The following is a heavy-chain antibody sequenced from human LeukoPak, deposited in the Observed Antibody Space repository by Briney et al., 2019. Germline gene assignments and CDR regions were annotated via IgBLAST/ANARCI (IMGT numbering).Heavy chain of an antibody. CDR2: ISGSGGST. D-gene: IGHD3-10*01. Sequence: PGGSLRLSCAASGFTFSSYWMSWVRQAPGKGLEWVSAISGSGGSTYYADSVKGRFTISRDNSKNTLYLQMNSLRAEDTAVYYCAKGAVEVLLWFGDISPIFNFDYWGQGTLVTVSS. V-gene: IGHV3-23*01. J-gene: IGHJ4*02. CDR3: AKGAVEVLLWFGDISPIFNFDY. CDR1: GFTFSSYW.